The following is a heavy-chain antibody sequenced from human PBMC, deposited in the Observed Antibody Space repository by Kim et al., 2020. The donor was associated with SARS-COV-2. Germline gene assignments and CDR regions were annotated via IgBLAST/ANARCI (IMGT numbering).Heavy chain of an antibody. CDR1: GFSFSTFE. CDR2: ISTSADTI. CDR3: ATGGVQLERLPAFDI. D-gene: IGHD1-1*01. Sequence: GGSLRLSCAASGFSFSTFEMNWVRQAPGKGLEWVSYISTSADTIYYTDSVKGRFTISRDNAKNSLYLHMNSLTAEDTAVYYCATGGVQLERLPAFDISG. J-gene: IGHJ3*02. V-gene: IGHV3-48*03.